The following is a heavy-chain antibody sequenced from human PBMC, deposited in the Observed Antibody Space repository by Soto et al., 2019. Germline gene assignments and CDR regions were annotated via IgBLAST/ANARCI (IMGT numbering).Heavy chain of an antibody. CDR3: ARLAAAVSEPMDV. Sequence: PRSSLKISGKASGYSITSYSIGCVRQMPGKGLEWMGIIYPGDSDTRYSPSFQGQVTISADKSISTAYLQWSSLKASDTAMYYCARLAAAVSEPMDVWGQGTTVTAP. D-gene: IGHD6-13*01. V-gene: IGHV5-51*01. J-gene: IGHJ6*02. CDR1: GYSITSYS. CDR2: IYPGDSDT.